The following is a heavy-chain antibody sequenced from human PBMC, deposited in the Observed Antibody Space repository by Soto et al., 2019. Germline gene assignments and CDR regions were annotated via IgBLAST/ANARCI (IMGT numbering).Heavy chain of an antibody. V-gene: IGHV3-30-3*01. Sequence: QVQLVESGGGVVQPGRSLRLSCAASGFTFSSYAMHWVRQAPGKGLVWVAVISYDGSNKYYADSVKGRFTISRDNSKNTLYLQMNSMRAEDTAVYYCASGQGRGYSYGPFDYWGKGTLVTVSS. CDR1: GFTFSSYA. CDR2: ISYDGSNK. CDR3: ASGQGRGYSYGPFDY. J-gene: IGHJ4*02. D-gene: IGHD5-18*01.